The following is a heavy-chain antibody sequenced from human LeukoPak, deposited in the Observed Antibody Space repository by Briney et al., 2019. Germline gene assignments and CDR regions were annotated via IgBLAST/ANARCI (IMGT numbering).Heavy chain of an antibody. D-gene: IGHD5-24*01. V-gene: IGHV3-7*03. CDR2: IKEDGTET. J-gene: IGHJ4*02. Sequence: GGSLRLSCAASGFMFSSNWMSWVRLAPGKGLEWVANIKEDGTETYYVDSVKGRFTISRDNVKNSLYLRMNSLRVEDTAVYYCAKEGRSLQTYWGQGTLVTVSS. CDR1: GFMFSSNW. CDR3: AKEGRSLQTY.